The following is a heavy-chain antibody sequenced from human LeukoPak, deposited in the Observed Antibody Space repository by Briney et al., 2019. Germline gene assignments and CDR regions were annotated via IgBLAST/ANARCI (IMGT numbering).Heavy chain of an antibody. J-gene: IGHJ5*02. CDR1: GGSFSGYY. Sequence: PSETLSLTCAVYGGSFSGYYWSWIRQPPGKGLEWIGEINHSGSTNYNPSLKSRVTISVDTSKNQFSLKLSSVTAAGTAVYYCARGGPRITMIVVVIRNWFDPWGQGTLVTVSS. V-gene: IGHV4-34*01. CDR2: INHSGST. CDR3: ARGGPRITMIVVVIRNWFDP. D-gene: IGHD3-22*01.